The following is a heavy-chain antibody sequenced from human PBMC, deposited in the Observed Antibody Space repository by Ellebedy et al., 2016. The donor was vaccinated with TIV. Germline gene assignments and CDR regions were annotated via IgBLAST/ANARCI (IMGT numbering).Heavy chain of an antibody. D-gene: IGHD6-13*01. V-gene: IGHV3-13*01. CDR1: GFTFSSYD. CDR3: AREGSPLAAAGLS. CDR2: IGTAGDT. J-gene: IGHJ5*02. Sequence: PGGSLRLSCAASGFTFSSYDMHWVRQPTGKGLEWVSAIGTAGDTYYPGSVKGRFTISRDNSKNTLFLQMNGLRAEDTAVYYCAREGSPLAAAGLSWGQGTLVTVSS.